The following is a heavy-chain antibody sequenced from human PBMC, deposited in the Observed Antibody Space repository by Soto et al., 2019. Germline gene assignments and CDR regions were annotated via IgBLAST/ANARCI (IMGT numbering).Heavy chain of an antibody. D-gene: IGHD4-17*01. CDR1: GGSINSFY. V-gene: IGHV4-59*01. J-gene: IGHJ6*03. CDR3: ASTSVTPFNYYYMDV. CDR2: IHSSGST. Sequence: SETLSLTCSVLGGSINSFYWSWIRQPPGKGLEWIGYIHSSGSTNYNPSLKSRVTMSVDTSKKQFSLNLSSVTAADTAVYYCASTSVTPFNYYYMDVWGKGTTVTVSS.